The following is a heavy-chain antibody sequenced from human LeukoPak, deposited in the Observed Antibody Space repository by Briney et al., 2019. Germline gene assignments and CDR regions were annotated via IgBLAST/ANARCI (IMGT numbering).Heavy chain of an antibody. D-gene: IGHD3-10*01. CDR2: VSASGDTT. CDR1: GFTFSSYA. CDR3: ARAHGFGELFIY. V-gene: IGHV3-23*01. J-gene: IGHJ4*02. Sequence: GGSLRLSCAASGFTFSSYAMSWVRQAPGKGLEWVSAVSASGDTTQYADSVKGRFTISRDNSKNTVSVQMNSLRAEDTAIYYCARAHGFGELFIYWGQGTLVTVSS.